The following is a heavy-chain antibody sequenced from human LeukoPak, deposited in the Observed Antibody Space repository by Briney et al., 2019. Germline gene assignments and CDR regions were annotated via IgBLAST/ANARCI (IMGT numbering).Heavy chain of an antibody. Sequence: PSKTLSLTCTVAGGSISSSSYYWSWIRQPPGKGLEWIGYIYYSGSTNYNPSLKSRVTISVDTSKNQFSLKLSSVTAADTAVYYCARVGSSSSKGYYYYYYMDVWGKGTTVTVSS. CDR1: GGSISSSSYY. D-gene: IGHD6-6*01. CDR2: IYYSGST. CDR3: ARVGSSSSKGYYYYYYMDV. V-gene: IGHV4-61*01. J-gene: IGHJ6*03.